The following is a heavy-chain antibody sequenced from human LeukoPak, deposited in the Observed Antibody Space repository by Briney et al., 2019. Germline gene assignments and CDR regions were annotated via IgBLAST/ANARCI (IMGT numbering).Heavy chain of an antibody. J-gene: IGHJ6*03. D-gene: IGHD3-9*01. CDR2: IYYSGST. CDR3: ARRYRYYDILTGYYPYYYYMDV. Sequence: PSETLSLTCTVSGGSISSYYWSWIRQPPGKGLEWIGYIYYSGSTNYNPSLKSRVTISVDTSKNQFSLKLSSVTAADTAVYYCARRYRYYDILTGYYPYYYYMDVWGKGTTVTVSS. CDR1: GGSISSYY. V-gene: IGHV4-59*01.